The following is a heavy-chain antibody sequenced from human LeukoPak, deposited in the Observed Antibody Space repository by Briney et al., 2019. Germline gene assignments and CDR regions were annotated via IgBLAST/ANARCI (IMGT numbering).Heavy chain of an antibody. Sequence: SETLSLTCAVSGGSISSHYWSWIRQPPGKGLEWIGYINYSGSTNYNPSLKSRVTISVDTSKNQFSLKLSSVTAADTAAYYCAGVRMTTVSFADWGQGTLVTVSS. CDR2: INYSGST. V-gene: IGHV4-59*11. D-gene: IGHD4-11*01. CDR3: AGVRMTTVSFAD. CDR1: GGSISSHY. J-gene: IGHJ4*02.